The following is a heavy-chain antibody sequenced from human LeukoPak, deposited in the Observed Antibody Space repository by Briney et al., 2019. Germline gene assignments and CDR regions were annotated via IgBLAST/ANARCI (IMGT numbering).Heavy chain of an antibody. CDR3: ATGRTDDFWSGYTSYFDY. CDR1: GYTFTGYY. D-gene: IGHD3-3*01. CDR2: INPNSGGT. J-gene: IGHJ4*02. Sequence: ASVKVSCKASGYTFTGYYMHWVRQAPGQGLEWMGWINPNSGGTNYAQKFQGWVTMTRDTSISTAYMELSRLRSDDTAVYYCATGRTDDFWSGYTSYFDYWGQGTLVTVSS. V-gene: IGHV1-2*04.